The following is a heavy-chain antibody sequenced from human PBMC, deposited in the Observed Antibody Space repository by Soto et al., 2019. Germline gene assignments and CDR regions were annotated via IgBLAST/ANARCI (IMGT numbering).Heavy chain of an antibody. CDR2: ISYDGSNK. V-gene: IGHV3-30*18. CDR1: GFTFSSYG. D-gene: IGHD6-6*01. Sequence: GGSLRLSCAASGFTFSSYGMHWVRQAPGKGLEWVAVISYDGSNKYYADSVKGRFTISRDNSKNTLYLQMNSLRAEDTAGYYCAKVAPPGDMGSYSSSAEFDYWGQGTLVTVSS. CDR3: AKVAPPGDMGSYSSSAEFDY. J-gene: IGHJ4*02.